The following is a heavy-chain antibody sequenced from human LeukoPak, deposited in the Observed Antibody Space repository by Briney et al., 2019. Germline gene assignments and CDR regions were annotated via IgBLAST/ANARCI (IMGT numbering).Heavy chain of an antibody. CDR1: GFTFDDYG. CDR3: ARDGSGSYLFDY. CDR2: INWNGGST. J-gene: IGHJ4*02. Sequence: GGSLRLSCAASGFTFDDYGMSWVRQAPGKGLEWVSGINWNGGSTGYADSVKGRFTISRDNAKNSMYPQMNSLRAEDTAVYYCARDGSGSYLFDYWGQGTLVTVSS. D-gene: IGHD3-10*01. V-gene: IGHV3-20*04.